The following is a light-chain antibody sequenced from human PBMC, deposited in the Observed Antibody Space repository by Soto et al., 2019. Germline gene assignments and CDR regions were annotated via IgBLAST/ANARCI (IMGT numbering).Light chain of an antibody. J-gene: IGLJ2*01. Sequence: QSVLTQPASVSGSPGQSITISCTGTSTDVGSHNLDSRYQQHPGQAPKLMIYEVSKRPLGVPSRFSASNSGTTASMTISGLQDEDEDDYSCCSYGGSSVVFGGGTQLTVL. CDR3: CSYGGSSVV. CDR2: EVS. CDR1: STDVGSHNL. V-gene: IGLV2-23*02.